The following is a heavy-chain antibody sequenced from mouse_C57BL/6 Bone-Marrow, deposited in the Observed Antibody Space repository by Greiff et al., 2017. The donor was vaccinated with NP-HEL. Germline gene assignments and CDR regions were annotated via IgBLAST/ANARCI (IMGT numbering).Heavy chain of an antibody. Sequence: QVQLQQSGPELVKPGASVKISCKASGYAFSSSWMNWVKQRPGKGLEWIGRIYPGDGDTNYNGKFKGKATLTADKSSSTAYMQLSSLTSEDSAVYFCARSEGSSYVPWFAYWGQGTLVTVSA. J-gene: IGHJ3*01. V-gene: IGHV1-82*01. CDR1: GYAFSSSW. D-gene: IGHD1-1*01. CDR2: IYPGDGDT. CDR3: ARSEGSSYVPWFAY.